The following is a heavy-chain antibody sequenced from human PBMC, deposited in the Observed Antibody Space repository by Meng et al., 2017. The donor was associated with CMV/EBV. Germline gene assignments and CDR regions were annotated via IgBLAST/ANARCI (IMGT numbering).Heavy chain of an antibody. D-gene: IGHD5-18*01. CDR1: GLPFSDYD. J-gene: IGHJ4*02. CDR3: AYTAMVTL. V-gene: IGHV3-11*05. Sequence: VHRVEVGGAVVRPWGALRHSFAAPGLPFSDYDMSWIRQAPGKGLEWVSYISSSSSYTYYADSVKGRFTISRDNSKNTLYLQMNSLRAEDTAVYYCAYTAMVTLWGQGTLVTVSS. CDR2: ISSSSSYT.